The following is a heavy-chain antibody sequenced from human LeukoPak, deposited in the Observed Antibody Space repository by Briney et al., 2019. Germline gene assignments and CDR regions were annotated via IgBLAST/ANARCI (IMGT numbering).Heavy chain of an antibody. CDR1: GGTFSSYA. CDR3: AIPSLGYCSSTSCHHGGSVYYYYGMDV. D-gene: IGHD2-2*01. Sequence: SVKVSCKASGGTFSSYAISWVRQAPGQGLEWMGGITPIFGTANYAQKFQGRVTITADESTSTAYMELSSLRSEDTAVYYCAIPSLGYCSSTSCHHGGSVYYYYGMDVWGQGTTVTVSS. V-gene: IGHV1-69*13. CDR2: ITPIFGTA. J-gene: IGHJ6*02.